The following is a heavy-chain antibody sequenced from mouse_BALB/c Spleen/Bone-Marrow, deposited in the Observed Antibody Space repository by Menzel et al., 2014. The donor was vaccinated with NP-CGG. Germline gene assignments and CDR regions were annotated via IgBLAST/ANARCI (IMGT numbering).Heavy chain of an antibody. V-gene: IGHV1S34*01. CDR2: ISCSNGTT. CDR1: GYSFTGYY. Sequence: LVKTGASVKISCKASGYSFTGYYMHWVKQRHGKSLEWFAYISCSNGTTNTNQKFRGKATFTVDTSSSTSYMQFNSLTSEDSAVYYCARRGSAYVEGFAYWGQGTLVTVSA. J-gene: IGHJ3*01. CDR3: ARRGSAYVEGFAY. D-gene: IGHD3-1*01.